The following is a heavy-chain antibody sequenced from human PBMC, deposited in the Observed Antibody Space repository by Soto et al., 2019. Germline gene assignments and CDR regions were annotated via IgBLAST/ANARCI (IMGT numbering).Heavy chain of an antibody. CDR2: ISGRSDVI. J-gene: IGHJ5*01. D-gene: IGHD5-12*01. Sequence: QVHLAEPGGGLVKPGGSLRLSCVASGFSLSDYYMSWIPQAPGKGLEWVSYISGRSDVIHYADSVKGRFTVSRDNARHSVFLQMDSLRAEDSGTYYCARERAPDIRFDSWGQGTLVTVSS. CDR3: ARERAPDIRFDS. CDR1: GFSLSDYY. V-gene: IGHV3-11*01.